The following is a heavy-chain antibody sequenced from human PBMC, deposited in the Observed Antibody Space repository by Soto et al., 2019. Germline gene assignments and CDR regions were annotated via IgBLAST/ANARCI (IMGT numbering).Heavy chain of an antibody. V-gene: IGHV4-39*01. CDR1: GGATSIRSYY. Sequence: PSDPLSPTRNISGGATSIRSYYGRWRRQPPGKGVEWIGSIFYSGSTYYNPSLKSRVTISVDTSKNQFSLKLSSVTAADTAVYYCARRGCGGSCFQFDLNNWFDPWGQGTLVTVSS. D-gene: IGHD2-15*01. J-gene: IGHJ5*02. CDR2: IFYSGST. CDR3: ARRGCGGSCFQFDLNNWFDP.